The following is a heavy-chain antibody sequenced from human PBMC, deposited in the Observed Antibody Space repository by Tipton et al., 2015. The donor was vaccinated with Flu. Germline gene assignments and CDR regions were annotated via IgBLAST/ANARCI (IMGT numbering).Heavy chain of an antibody. CDR2: INQDGSVK. CDR3: TRKLVEY. CDR1: GFILSDYW. V-gene: IGHV3-7*01. D-gene: IGHD2-2*01. J-gene: IGHJ4*02. Sequence: SLRLPCAASGFILSDYWMAWVRQAPGKGLEWVANINQDGSVKYYVDSVKGRFTISRDNAKNSVFLQMNSLRAEDTAMYYCTRKLVEYWGQGTQVTVSS.